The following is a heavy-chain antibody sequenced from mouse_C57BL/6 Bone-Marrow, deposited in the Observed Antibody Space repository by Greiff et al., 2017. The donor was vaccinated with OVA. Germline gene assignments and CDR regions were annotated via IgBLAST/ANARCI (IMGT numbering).Heavy chain of an antibody. CDR2: ISNGGGST. J-gene: IGHJ1*03. CDR1: GFTFSDYY. V-gene: IGHV5-12*01. Sequence: EVKLVESGGGLVQPGGSLKLSCAASGFTFSDYYMYWVRQTPEKRLEWVAYISNGGGSTYYPDTVKGRFTLSRDNAKNTLYLQMSRLKSDDTAMYYCARLGGSYDWYFDVWGTGTTVTVSS. CDR3: ARLGGSYDWYFDV. D-gene: IGHD1-1*02.